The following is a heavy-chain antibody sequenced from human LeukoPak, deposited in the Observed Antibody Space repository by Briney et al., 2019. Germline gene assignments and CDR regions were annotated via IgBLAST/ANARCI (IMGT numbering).Heavy chain of an antibody. Sequence: GGSLRLSCAASGFTFSNYTMSWVRQAPGKGLEWVSSISGSGRSTYYADSVKGRFTFSRDNPKNTLYLQMNSLRAEDTAIYYCARGEQQWLIPFDHWGQGTLVTVSS. V-gene: IGHV3-23*01. CDR2: ISGSGRST. CDR1: GFTFSNYT. J-gene: IGHJ4*02. D-gene: IGHD6-19*01. CDR3: ARGEQQWLIPFDH.